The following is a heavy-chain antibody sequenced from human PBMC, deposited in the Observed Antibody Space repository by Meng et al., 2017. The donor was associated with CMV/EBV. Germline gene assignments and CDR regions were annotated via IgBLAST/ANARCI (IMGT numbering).Heavy chain of an antibody. CDR2: IIPILGIA. V-gene: IGHV1-69*04. CDR3: ARDREAAAGTLNWCDH. CDR1: GGTFSSYT. Sequence: SVKVSCKASGGTFSSYTISWVRQAPGQGLEWMGRIIPILGIANYAQKFQGRVTITADKSTSTAYMELSSLRSEDTAVYYCARDREAAAGTLNWCDHWGQGTLVTVSS. D-gene: IGHD6-13*01. J-gene: IGHJ5*02.